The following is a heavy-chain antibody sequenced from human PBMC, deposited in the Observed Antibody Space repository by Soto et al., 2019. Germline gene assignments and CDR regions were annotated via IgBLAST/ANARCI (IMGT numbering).Heavy chain of an antibody. J-gene: IGHJ4*02. Sequence: EVQLVESGGGLVQPGGSLRLSCAASGFRFNIYSMNWVRQAPGKGLEWSAYITSDTNTIKYGDSVKGRFTISRDNARNLVYLQMNDLRDEDTAVYYCARSVEGNFDYWGQGTVVTVSS. D-gene: IGHD6-19*01. V-gene: IGHV3-48*02. CDR3: ARSVEGNFDY. CDR2: ITSDTNTI. CDR1: GFRFNIYS.